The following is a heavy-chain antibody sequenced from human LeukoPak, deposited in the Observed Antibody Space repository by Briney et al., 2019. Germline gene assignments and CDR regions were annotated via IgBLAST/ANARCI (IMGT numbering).Heavy chain of an antibody. V-gene: IGHV3-7*01. CDR1: GFTFSSYW. J-gene: IGHJ4*02. Sequence: PGGSLRLSCAASGFTFSSYWMSWVRQAPGKGREWVANIKQDGSEKYYVDSVKGRFTISRDNAKNSLYLQMNSLRAEDTAVYYCARSLVGVPEDYWGQGTLVTVSS. D-gene: IGHD1-26*01. CDR3: ARSLVGVPEDY. CDR2: IKQDGSEK.